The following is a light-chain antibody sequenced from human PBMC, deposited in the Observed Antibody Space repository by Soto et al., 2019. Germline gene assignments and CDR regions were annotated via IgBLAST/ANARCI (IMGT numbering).Light chain of an antibody. CDR3: QSYDSTLSGLYV. J-gene: IGLJ1*01. CDR2: GNN. V-gene: IGLV1-40*01. CDR1: SANIGAGYD. Sequence: QAVLKQPPSMSGAPGQRVTISCTGTSANIGAGYDVHWYQQLPGMAPKLLIYGNNKRPSGVPDRFSGSKSGTSASLAITGLQAEDEADYYCQSYDSTLSGLYVLGTGTKLTVL.